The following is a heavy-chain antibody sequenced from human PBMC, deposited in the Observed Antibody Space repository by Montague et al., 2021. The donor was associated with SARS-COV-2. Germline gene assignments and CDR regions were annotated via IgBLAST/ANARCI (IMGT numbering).Heavy chain of an antibody. CDR1: GFSFSRYG. D-gene: IGHD3-16*02. J-gene: IGHJ4*02. CDR3: AKDGPRQLLSFVDA. CDR2: IWNDGSDK. Sequence: SLRLSCAASGFSFSRYGMNWVRQAPGKGLEWVALIWNDGSDKYYXDSVKGRFTISKDNSKNMLFLHMNSLRAEDTATYYCAKDGPRQLLSFVDAWGQGALITVSS. V-gene: IGHV3-33*06.